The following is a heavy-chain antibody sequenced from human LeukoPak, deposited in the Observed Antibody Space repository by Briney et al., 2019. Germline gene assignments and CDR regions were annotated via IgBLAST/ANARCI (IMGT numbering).Heavy chain of an antibody. V-gene: IGHV4-59*01. CDR2: IYYSGRT. Sequence: SETLSLTCTVSGGSISNYYWTWIRQPPGKGLEWIGFIYYSGRTSYNPSLKSRVTISVDTSKNQFSLKLSSVTAADTAVYYRARAYYFDSSGYDDAFDIWGQGTMVTVSS. CDR1: GGSISNYY. D-gene: IGHD3-22*01. CDR3: ARAYYFDSSGYDDAFDI. J-gene: IGHJ3*02.